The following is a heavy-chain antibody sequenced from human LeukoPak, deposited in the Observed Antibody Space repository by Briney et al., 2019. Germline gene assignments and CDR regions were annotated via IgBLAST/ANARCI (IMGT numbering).Heavy chain of an antibody. CDR2: IYYSGST. D-gene: IGHD3-10*01. J-gene: IGHJ5*02. CDR3: ASTPQYYYGSGSYSGWFDP. Sequence: SETLSLTCTVSGGSISSSSYYWGWIRQPPGKGLEWIGSIYYSGSTYYSPSLKSRVTISVDTSKNQFSLKLSSVTAADMAVYYCASTPQYYYGSGSYSGWFDPWGQGTLVTVSS. V-gene: IGHV4-39*01. CDR1: GGSISSSSYY.